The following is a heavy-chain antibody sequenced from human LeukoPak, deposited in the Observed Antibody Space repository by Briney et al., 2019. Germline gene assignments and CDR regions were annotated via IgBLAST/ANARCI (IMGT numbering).Heavy chain of an antibody. CDR2: INPNSGGT. Sequence: GSVEVSCKASGYTFTGYYMPWVRQAPGQGLEWMGWINPNSGGTNYAQKFQGRVTMTRDTSISTAYMELSRLRSDDTAVYYCARGTPYCGGDCYSTWGQGTLVTVSS. CDR1: GYTFTGYY. J-gene: IGHJ5*02. V-gene: IGHV1-2*02. CDR3: ARGTPYCGGDCYST. D-gene: IGHD2-21*02.